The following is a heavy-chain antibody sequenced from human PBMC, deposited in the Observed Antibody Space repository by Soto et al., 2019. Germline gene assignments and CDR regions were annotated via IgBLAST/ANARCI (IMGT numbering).Heavy chain of an antibody. CDR3: AKGWGDY. D-gene: IGHD7-27*01. Sequence: EVQLLESGGGLVQPGGSLRLSCAASGFTFSSYTMSWVRQGPGKGLEWVSGISSSGGSTVYADSVKGRFTISRDNFKTPLHLQMNSLRAEDTAVYYCAKGWGDYWGQGTPVTVSS. J-gene: IGHJ4*02. CDR1: GFTFSSYT. V-gene: IGHV3-23*01. CDR2: ISSSGGST.